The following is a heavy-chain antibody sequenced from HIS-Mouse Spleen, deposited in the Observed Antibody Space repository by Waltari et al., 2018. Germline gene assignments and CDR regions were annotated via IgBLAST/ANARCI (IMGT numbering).Heavy chain of an antibody. Sequence: EVQLVVAGGGLVQPWGSLSLSCAAPGFPFRRNDMHWVRQATGKGLEWVSAIGTAGDTYYPGSVKGRFTISRENAKNSLYLQMNSLRAGDTAVYYCARPDYGGAFDIWGQGTMVTVSS. CDR3: ARPDYGGAFDI. J-gene: IGHJ3*02. V-gene: IGHV3-13*01. CDR2: IGTAGDT. CDR1: GFPFRRND. D-gene: IGHD4-17*01.